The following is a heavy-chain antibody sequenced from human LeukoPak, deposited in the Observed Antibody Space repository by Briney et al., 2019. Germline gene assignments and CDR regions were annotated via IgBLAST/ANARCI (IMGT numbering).Heavy chain of an antibody. Sequence: ASVKVSCKASGHTFTGYYMHWVRQAPGQGLEWMGWINPNSGGTNYAQKFQGRVTMTRDTSISTAYMELSRLRSDDTAVYYCARDALVDASGDYWGQGTLVTVSS. CDR3: ARDALVDASGDY. CDR1: GHTFTGYY. D-gene: IGHD6-6*01. V-gene: IGHV1-2*02. CDR2: INPNSGGT. J-gene: IGHJ4*02.